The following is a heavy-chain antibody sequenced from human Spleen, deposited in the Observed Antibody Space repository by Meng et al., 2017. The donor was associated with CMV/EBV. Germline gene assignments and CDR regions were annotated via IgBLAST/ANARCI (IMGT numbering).Heavy chain of an antibody. CDR2: INSDGSTT. D-gene: IGHD6-13*01. V-gene: IGHV3-74*01. J-gene: IGHJ5*02. CDR1: EFAFSSDW. CDR3: ARLGAYSSSWASWFDP. Sequence: GESLKISCAASEFAFSSDWMHWVRQAPGKGLMWVARINSDGSTTNYADSVKGRFTISRDNAKNSLYLQMNSLRAEDTAVYYCARLGAYSSSWASWFDPWGQGTLVTVSS.